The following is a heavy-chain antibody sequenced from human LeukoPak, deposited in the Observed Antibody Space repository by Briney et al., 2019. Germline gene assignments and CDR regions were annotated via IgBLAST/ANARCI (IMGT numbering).Heavy chain of an antibody. D-gene: IGHD1/OR15-1a*01. J-gene: IGHJ4*02. CDR3: ARSDQQKCFDY. V-gene: IGHV5-51*01. Sequence: GESLKTSWKGSGYRFTSYWIGWVPQMHGKGLEGLGIIYLGDSDTRYSPSFQGQVTISADKSISTAYVQWSSLKASDTAMYYCARSDQQKCFDYWGQGTLVTVSS. CDR1: GYRFTSYW. CDR2: IYLGDSDT.